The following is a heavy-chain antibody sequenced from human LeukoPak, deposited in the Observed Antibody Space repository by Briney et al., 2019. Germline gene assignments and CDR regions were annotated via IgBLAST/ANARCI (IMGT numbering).Heavy chain of an antibody. CDR2: ISGSGGSQ. V-gene: IGHV3-23*01. J-gene: IGHJ4*02. D-gene: IGHD6-19*01. Sequence: GGFLRLSCAASGFTFSSYAVSWVRQAPGGGLGWVSAISGSGGSQYYADYVKGRFTISRDNSKNTLYLQMNSLLDEDTAVYYCAKTGSCSSGWYRLYDYWGQGTLVTVSS. CDR3: AKTGSCSSGWYRLYDY. CDR1: GFTFSSYA.